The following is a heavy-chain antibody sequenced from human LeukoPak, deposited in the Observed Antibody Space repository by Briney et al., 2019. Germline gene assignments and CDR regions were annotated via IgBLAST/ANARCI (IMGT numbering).Heavy chain of an antibody. V-gene: IGHV4-59*08. Sequence: MASETLSLTCTVSGGSITGYYWSWIRQPPGKGLEWIAYVRDNGESNYNPSLKSRVTISVDTRNNQISLRLSFVTAADTAIYYCARQPAGTAAFDIWGLGTMVTVSS. CDR1: GGSITGYY. CDR2: VRDNGES. D-gene: IGHD1-14*01. CDR3: ARQPAGTAAFDI. J-gene: IGHJ3*02.